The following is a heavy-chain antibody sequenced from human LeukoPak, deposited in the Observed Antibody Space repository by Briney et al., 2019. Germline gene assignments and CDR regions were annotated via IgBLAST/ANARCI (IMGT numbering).Heavy chain of an antibody. CDR3: GAAAALMDYYYYYMDV. CDR1: GGSFSGYY. J-gene: IGHJ6*03. CDR2: INHSGST. Sequence: PSETLSLTCAVYGGSFSGYYWSWIRQPPGKGLEWIGEINHSGSTNYNPSLKSRVTISVDTSKNQFSLKLSSVTAADTAVYYCGAAAALMDYYYYYMDVWGRGTTVTVSS. D-gene: IGHD6-13*01. V-gene: IGHV4-34*01.